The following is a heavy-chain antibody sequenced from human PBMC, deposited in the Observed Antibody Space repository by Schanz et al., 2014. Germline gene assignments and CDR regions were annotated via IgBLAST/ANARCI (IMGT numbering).Heavy chain of an antibody. CDR3: ASDFWSGYSHYYYGLDV. Sequence: QVQLVQSGAEVKKPGASVKVSCKASGYTLTAYYMHWVRQAPGQGLERMGWINPDSGGTNYAQKFQGRGTMTRDRSINTGYMELSRLRSDDSAVYYCASDFWSGYSHYYYGLDVWGQGTTVTVSS. CDR1: GYTLTAYY. J-gene: IGHJ6*02. V-gene: IGHV1-2*02. CDR2: INPDSGGT. D-gene: IGHD3-3*01.